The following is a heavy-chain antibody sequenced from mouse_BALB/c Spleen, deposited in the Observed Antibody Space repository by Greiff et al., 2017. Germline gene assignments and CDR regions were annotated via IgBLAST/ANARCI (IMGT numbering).Heavy chain of an antibody. CDR2: IDPANGNT. J-gene: IGHJ4*01. Sequence: EVQLQQSGAELVKPGASVKLSCTASGFNIKDTYMHWVKQRPEQGLEWIGRIDPANGNTKYDPKFQGKATITADTSSNTAYLQLSSLTSEGTAVYYCAARDGNYAMDYWGQGTSVTVSS. D-gene: IGHD3-3*01. V-gene: IGHV14-3*02. CDR3: AARDGNYAMDY. CDR1: GFNIKDTY.